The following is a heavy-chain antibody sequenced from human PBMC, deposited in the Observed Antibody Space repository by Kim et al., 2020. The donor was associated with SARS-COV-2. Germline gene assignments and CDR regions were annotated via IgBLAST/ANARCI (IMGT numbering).Heavy chain of an antibody. CDR2: INHSGST. CDR3: ARGTRQWLSRHYYYYMDV. V-gene: IGHV4-34*01. Sequence: SETLSLTCAVYGGSFSGYYWSWIRQPPGKGLEWIGEINHSGSTNYNPSLKNRVTISVDTSKNQFSLKLSSVTAADTAVYYCARGTRQWLSRHYYYYMDV. D-gene: IGHD6-19*01. CDR1: GGSFSGYY. J-gene: IGHJ6*03.